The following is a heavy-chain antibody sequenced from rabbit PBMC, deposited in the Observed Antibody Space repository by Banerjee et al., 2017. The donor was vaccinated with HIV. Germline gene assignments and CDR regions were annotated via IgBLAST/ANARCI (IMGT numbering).Heavy chain of an antibody. V-gene: IGHV1S45*01. Sequence: QQQLEESGGGLVKPGGTLTLTCKASGFSFSSGYYICWVRQAPGKGLEWIACIYAGSSGSTAYASWAKGRFTISKTSSTTVTLQMTSLTAADTATYFCARDLAGVIGWNFNLWGQGTLVTFS. J-gene: IGHJ4*01. CDR1: GFSFSSGYY. D-gene: IGHD4-1*01. CDR2: IYAGSSGST. CDR3: ARDLAGVIGWNFNL.